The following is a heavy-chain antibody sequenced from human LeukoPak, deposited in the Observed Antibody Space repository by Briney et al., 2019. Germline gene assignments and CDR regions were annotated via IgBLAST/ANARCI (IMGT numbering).Heavy chain of an antibody. D-gene: IGHD4-17*01. CDR2: LSGGSDST. J-gene: IGHJ3*02. CDR1: GFTFSNYA. CDR3: AREDAVTNAFDI. V-gene: IGHV3-23*01. Sequence: GGSLRLSCAASGFTFSNYAVIWVRQAPGKGLEWVSSLSGGSDSTYYADSVKGRFTISRENAKNSLYLQMNSLRAGDTAVYYCAREDAVTNAFDIWGQGTMVTVSS.